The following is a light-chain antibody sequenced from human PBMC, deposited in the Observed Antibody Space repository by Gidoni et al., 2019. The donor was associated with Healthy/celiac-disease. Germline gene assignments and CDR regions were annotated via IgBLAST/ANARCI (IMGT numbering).Light chain of an antibody. CDR3: QSYDSSLSGSNVV. Sequence: QSVLTQPPSVSGAPGPRVTISCTGSSSNIGAGYDVHWYQQLPGTAPKLPIYGNSNRPSGVPDRFSGSKSGTSASLAITGLQAEDEADYYCQSYDSSLSGSNVVFGGGTKLTVL. J-gene: IGLJ2*01. CDR1: SSNIGAGYD. V-gene: IGLV1-40*01. CDR2: GNS.